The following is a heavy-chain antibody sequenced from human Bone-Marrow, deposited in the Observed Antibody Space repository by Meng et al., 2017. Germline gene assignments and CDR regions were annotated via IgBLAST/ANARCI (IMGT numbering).Heavy chain of an antibody. D-gene: IGHD2-21*01. CDR1: GGSFSDYY. V-gene: IGHV4-34*01. CDR2: INHTGDT. CDR3: GRRMNVAGGWFDS. Sequence: QVQLQQWGAGLLKPSETLSLTCAVYGGSFSDYYWTWIRQPPGKGLEWIGEINHTGDTNYNPSLKSRVAISVDTSKNQFSLNLNSVTAADTAVYYCGRRMNVAGGWFDSWGQGTLVTVSS. J-gene: IGHJ5*01.